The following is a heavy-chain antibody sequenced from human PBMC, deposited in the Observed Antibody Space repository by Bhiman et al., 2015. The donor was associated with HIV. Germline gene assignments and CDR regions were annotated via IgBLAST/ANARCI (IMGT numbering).Heavy chain of an antibody. CDR2: IRYDGSNK. J-gene: IGHJ5*02. D-gene: IGHD5-18*01. CDR3: AKIVDTAMLSPNWFDP. CDR1: GFTFSSYG. V-gene: IGHV3-30*02. Sequence: QVQLVESGGGVVQPGGSLRLSCAASGFTFSSYGMHWVRQAPGKGLEWVAFIRYDGSNKYYADSVKGRFTISRDNSKNTLYLQMNSLRAEDTAVYYCAKIVDTAMLSPNWFDPWGQGTLVTVSS.